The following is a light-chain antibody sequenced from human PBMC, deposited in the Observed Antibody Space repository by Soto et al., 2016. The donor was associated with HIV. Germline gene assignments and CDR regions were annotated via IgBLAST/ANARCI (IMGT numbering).Light chain of an antibody. V-gene: IGKV1-12*01. Sequence: DIQMTQSPSSVSASVGDRVTITCRASQAINSRLAWYQQNPGKAPEVLITATYTLQDGVPSRFSGSASGGTGTDFTLTIDSLQPEDFATYYCLQHNDYPYTFGRGTKLEIK. J-gene: IGKJ2*01. CDR1: QAINSR. CDR2: ATY. CDR3: LQHNDYPYT.